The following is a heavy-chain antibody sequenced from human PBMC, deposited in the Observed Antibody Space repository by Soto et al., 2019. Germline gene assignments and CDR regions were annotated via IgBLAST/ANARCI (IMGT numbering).Heavy chain of an antibody. J-gene: IGHJ4*02. V-gene: IGHV4-30-4*01. D-gene: IGHD3-3*01. CDR1: GGSISSGDYY. Sequence: QVQLQESGPGLLKPSQTLSLTCTVSGGSISSGDYYWSWIRQPPGKGLEWIGYIYYSGSTYYNPSLKSRVTISVDTSKNQFSLKLSSVTAADTAVYYCARGGGLRFLEWFDFDYWGQGTLVTVSS. CDR2: IYYSGST. CDR3: ARGGGLRFLEWFDFDY.